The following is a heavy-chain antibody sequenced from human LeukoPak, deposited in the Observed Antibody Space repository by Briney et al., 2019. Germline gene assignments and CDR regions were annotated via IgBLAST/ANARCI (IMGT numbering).Heavy chain of an antibody. CDR2: IDHSGSH. Sequence: SETRSLTCAVYGESFSGYHWTWIRQPPGKGPEWIGKIDHSGSHNYNPSLNSRGTISVATPKNQISLDLHPVTAADAAVYYCARGRHCNSTNCPYVGGFYYMDVWGKGTTVTVSS. V-gene: IGHV4-34*01. CDR3: ARGRHCNSTNCPYVGGFYYMDV. CDR1: GESFSGYH. J-gene: IGHJ6*03. D-gene: IGHD2-2*01.